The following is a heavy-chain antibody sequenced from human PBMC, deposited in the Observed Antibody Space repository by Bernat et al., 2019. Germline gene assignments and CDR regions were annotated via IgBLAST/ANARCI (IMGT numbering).Heavy chain of an antibody. V-gene: IGHV3-48*01. CDR2: IRGRGTPI. CDR1: GFTFSTYS. CDR3: TRGRYYYDSSGSAYYYYYGMDV. Sequence: EVQLVESGGGLVQPGGSLRLSCTASGFTFSTYSMNWVRQAPGKGLEWVSYIRGRGTPIYYADPVKGRFTISRDNAKNSLYLQMNGLRAEDTDVYYCTRGRYYYDSSGSAYYYYYGMDVWGQGTTVTVSS. J-gene: IGHJ6*02. D-gene: IGHD3-22*01.